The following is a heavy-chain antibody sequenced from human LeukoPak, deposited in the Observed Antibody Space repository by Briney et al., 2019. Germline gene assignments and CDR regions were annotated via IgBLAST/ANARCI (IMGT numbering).Heavy chain of an antibody. CDR1: GFTFSSYG. D-gene: IGHD1-26*01. V-gene: IGHV3-23*01. CDR3: ASYRSGSYSGIVGDNQQSFDY. Sequence: GGTLRLSCAASGFTFSSYGMSWVRQAPGKGLEWVSAISGSGGSTYYADSVKGRFTISRDNSKNTLYLQMNSLRAEDTAVYYCASYRSGSYSGIVGDNQQSFDYWGQGTLVTVSS. CDR2: ISGSGGST. J-gene: IGHJ4*02.